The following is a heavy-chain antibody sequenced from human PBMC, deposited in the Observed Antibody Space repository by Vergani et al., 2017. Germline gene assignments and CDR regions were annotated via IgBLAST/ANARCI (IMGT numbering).Heavy chain of an antibody. CDR2: IRYDGTKR. Sequence: QVQLVESGGGVVQPGGSLRLSCIASGFTFRIYGMHWVRQAPGKGLEWVAFIRYDGTKRFYGESVKGRLTISRDNSQTTVFLQMNSLRADDSAVYYCTKAGQYDSDNFHDSWGQGALVTVAS. D-gene: IGHD3-22*01. CDR3: TKAGQYDSDNFHDS. CDR1: GFTFRIYG. J-gene: IGHJ1*01. V-gene: IGHV3-30*02.